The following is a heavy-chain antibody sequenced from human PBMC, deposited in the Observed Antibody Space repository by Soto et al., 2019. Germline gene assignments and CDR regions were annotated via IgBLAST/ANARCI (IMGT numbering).Heavy chain of an antibody. D-gene: IGHD3-16*01. Sequence: GGSLRLSCAASGFTVSSNYMNWVRQAPGKGLEWVSVIFSGGNTNYADSVKARFTISRDNSKNMLYLQMNSLKADDTAVYYCARDVGGGYYDYWGQGTLVTVSS. J-gene: IGHJ4*02. CDR1: GFTVSSNY. CDR3: ARDVGGGYYDY. V-gene: IGHV3-53*01. CDR2: IFSGGNT.